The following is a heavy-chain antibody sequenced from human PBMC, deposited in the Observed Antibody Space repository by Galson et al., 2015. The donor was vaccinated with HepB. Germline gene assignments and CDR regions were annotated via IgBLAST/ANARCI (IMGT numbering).Heavy chain of an antibody. J-gene: IGHJ2*01. CDR2: IRSKPNNYAT. CDR1: GFTFDDYG. V-gene: IGHV3-73*01. Sequence: SLRLSCAASGFTFDDYGMSWVRQAPGKGLEWVGRIRSKPNNYATAYAASVKGRFTFSRDDSKNTASLQMSSLKTEDTAVYYCTDNSHWYFELWGRGTLVTVSS. CDR3: TDNSHWYFEL. D-gene: IGHD5-24*01.